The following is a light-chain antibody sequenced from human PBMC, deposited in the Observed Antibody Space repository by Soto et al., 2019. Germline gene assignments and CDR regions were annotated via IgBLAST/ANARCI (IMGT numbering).Light chain of an antibody. CDR3: QQSHSIPIS. CDR1: ESVSKW. CDR2: DAS. V-gene: IGKV1-12*01. Sequence: DIQMTQSPSFLSASVGDKVTITCRATESVSKWLAWYQEKPGNPPRPLIYDASSLQTGVPSRFSGSGSGTDFALTISSLQPEDFATYYCQQSHSIPISFGPGTKLDVK. J-gene: IGKJ3*01.